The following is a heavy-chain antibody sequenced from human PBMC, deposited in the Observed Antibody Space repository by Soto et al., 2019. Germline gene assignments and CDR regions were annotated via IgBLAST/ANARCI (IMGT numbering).Heavy chain of an antibody. CDR2: INHSGST. J-gene: IGHJ6*02. Sequence: QVQLQQWGAGLLKPSETLSLTCAVYGGSFSGYYWSWIRQPPGKGLEWIGEINHSGSTNYNPSLKSRVTISVDTSKNQFSLKLSSVTAADTAVYYRARGIRGSTSDYYYGMDVWGQGTTVTVSS. CDR3: ARGIRGSTSDYYYGMDV. CDR1: GGSFSGYY. V-gene: IGHV4-34*01. D-gene: IGHD2-2*01.